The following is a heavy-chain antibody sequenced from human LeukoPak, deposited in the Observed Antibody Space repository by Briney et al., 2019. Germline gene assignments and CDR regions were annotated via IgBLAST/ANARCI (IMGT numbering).Heavy chain of an antibody. D-gene: IGHD6-19*01. V-gene: IGHV3-33*06. CDR1: GFTFSSYG. J-gene: IGHJ6*03. CDR2: IWYDGSNK. CDR3: AKDGSGWRVDYYYMDV. Sequence: PGRSLRLSCAASGFTFSSYGMHWVRQAPGKGLEWVAVIWYDGSNKYYADSVKGRFTISRDNSKNTLYLQMNSLRAEDTAVYYCAKDGSGWRVDYYYMDVWGRGTTVTVSS.